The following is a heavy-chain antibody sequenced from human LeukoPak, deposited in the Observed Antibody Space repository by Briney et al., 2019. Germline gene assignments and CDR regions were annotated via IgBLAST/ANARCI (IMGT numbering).Heavy chain of an antibody. CDR2: IYYSGST. D-gene: IGHD1-26*01. CDR1: GGSISSYY. V-gene: IGHV4-59*08. CDR3: ARAGGSYPDAFDI. Sequence: SETLSLTCTVSGGSISSYYWSWIRQPPGKGLEWIGYIYYSGSTNYNPSLKSRVTISVDTSKNQFSLKLSSVTAADTAVCYCARAGGSYPDAFDIWGQGTMVTVSS. J-gene: IGHJ3*02.